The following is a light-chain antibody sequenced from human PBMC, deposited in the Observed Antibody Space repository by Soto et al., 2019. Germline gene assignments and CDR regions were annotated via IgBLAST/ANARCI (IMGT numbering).Light chain of an antibody. J-gene: IGLJ1*01. V-gene: IGLV2-14*01. CDR2: EVS. Sequence: QSVLTQPASVSGSPGQSITISCTGTSSDVGGYNYVSWYQQHPGKAPKLMIYEVSNRPSGVSNRFSGSKSGNTASLTISGLQAEDEADYYCSAHTRSSTYVFGTGTKVTVL. CDR1: SSDVGGYNY. CDR3: SAHTRSSTYV.